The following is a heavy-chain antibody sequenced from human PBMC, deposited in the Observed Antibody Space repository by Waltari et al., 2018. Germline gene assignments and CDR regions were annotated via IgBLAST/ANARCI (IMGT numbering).Heavy chain of an antibody. Sequence: EVQLVESGGGLVQPGRYLRPSCTGLGFTFGCYGVSWVRQAPGKGLEWVGFIRSKVYGGTTKDAASVRGRFTLSRDDSKSIAFLQMNGLRTEDTAVYYCTRGNFQWSSTLDYWGQGTLVNVSS. CDR3: TRGNFQWSSTLDY. D-gene: IGHD2-15*01. CDR1: GFTFGCYG. CDR2: IRSKVYGGTT. V-gene: IGHV3-49*02. J-gene: IGHJ4*02.